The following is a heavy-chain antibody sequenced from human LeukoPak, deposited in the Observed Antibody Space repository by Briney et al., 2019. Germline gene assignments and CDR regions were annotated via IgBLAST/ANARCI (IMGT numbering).Heavy chain of an antibody. CDR3: ARGGYSFDY. CDR1: GFTLSGYW. CDR2: LHADGIER. D-gene: IGHD5-12*01. J-gene: IGHJ4*02. V-gene: IGHV3-7*01. Sequence: GGSLRLSCAASGFTLSGYWMSWVRQAPGKGLEWVARLHADGIERYYVDPVKGRFTISRDNAKNSLHLQMYSLRLDDTAVYYCARGGYSFDYLGQGTLVTVSS.